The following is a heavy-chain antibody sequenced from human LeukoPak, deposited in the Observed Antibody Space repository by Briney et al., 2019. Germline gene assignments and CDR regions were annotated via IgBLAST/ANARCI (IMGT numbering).Heavy chain of an antibody. V-gene: IGHV6-1*01. J-gene: IGHJ4*02. CDR1: GDSVSSNSAA. Sequence: QTPSLTCAISGDSVSSNSAAWNWTRESPSRGLEWLGRTYYRAKWYNDYAVSVKSRITINPDTSNNQFSMQLNSVTPEDTAVYYCARSNYGSGSYYDYWGQGTLVTVSS. CDR2: TYYRAKWYN. CDR3: ARSNYGSGSYYDY. D-gene: IGHD3-10*01.